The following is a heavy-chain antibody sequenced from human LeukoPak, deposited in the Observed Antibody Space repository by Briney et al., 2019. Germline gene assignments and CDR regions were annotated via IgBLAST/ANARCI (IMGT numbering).Heavy chain of an antibody. CDR1: GYTFTDYY. J-gene: IGHJ2*01. CDR2: IDPNSGGT. V-gene: IGHV1-2*02. CDR3: ARGGPSPTTVTSNWYFDL. D-gene: IGHD4-11*01. Sequence: ASVKVSCKASGYTFTDYYMHWVQQAPGQGLEWMGWIDPNSGGTKYAQRFQGRVTMTRDTSITTAYMELSGLRSDDTAVYYCARGGPSPTTVTSNWYFDLWARGTLVTVSS.